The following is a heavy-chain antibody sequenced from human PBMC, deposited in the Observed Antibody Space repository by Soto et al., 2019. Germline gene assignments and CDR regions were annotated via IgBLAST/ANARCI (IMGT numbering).Heavy chain of an antibody. CDR3: AKDLAARPEAIDY. Sequence: PGGSLRLSCAASGFTFSSYGMHWVRQAPGKGLEWVAVISYDGSNKYYADSVKGRFTISRDNSKNTLYLQMNSLRAEDTAVYYCAKDLAARPEAIDYWGQGTLVTVSS. CDR2: ISYDGSNK. D-gene: IGHD6-6*01. J-gene: IGHJ4*02. V-gene: IGHV3-30*18. CDR1: GFTFSSYG.